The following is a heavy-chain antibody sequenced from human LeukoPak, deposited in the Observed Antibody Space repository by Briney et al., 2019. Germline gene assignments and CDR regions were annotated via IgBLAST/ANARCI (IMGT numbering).Heavy chain of an antibody. CDR1: GFTFSSYG. CDR2: IWYDGSKK. D-gene: IGHD6-6*01. V-gene: IGHV3-33*06. CDR3: AKRSPYNSSSYYLDF. J-gene: IGHJ4*02. Sequence: GGSLRLSCAASGFTFSSYGMHWVRQAPGKGLEWVAVIWYDGSKKYYADSVEGRFTISRDNSKSTLYFQMNSLRGEDTAIYYCAKRSPYNSSSYYLDFWGQGTLVTVSS.